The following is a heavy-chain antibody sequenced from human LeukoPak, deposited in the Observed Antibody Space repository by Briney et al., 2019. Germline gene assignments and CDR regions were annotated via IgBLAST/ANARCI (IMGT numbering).Heavy chain of an antibody. CDR1: GYTFTGYY. Sequence: GASVKVSCKASGYTFTGYYMHWVRQAPGQGLEWMGWINPNSGGTNYAQKFQGRVTMTRDTSISTAYMELSRLRSDDTAVYYCATDFWSGTNIIDYWGQGTLVTVSS. CDR3: ATDFWSGTNIIDY. D-gene: IGHD3-3*01. J-gene: IGHJ4*02. CDR2: INPNSGGT. V-gene: IGHV1-2*02.